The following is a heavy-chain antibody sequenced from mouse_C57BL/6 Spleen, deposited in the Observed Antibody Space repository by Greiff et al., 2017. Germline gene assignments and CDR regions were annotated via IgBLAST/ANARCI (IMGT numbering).Heavy chain of an antibody. J-gene: IGHJ3*01. Sequence: QVQLQQSGAELVRPGASVTLSCKASGYTFTDYEMHWVKQTPVHGLEWIGAIDPETGGTAYNQKFKGKAILTADKSSSTAYMGLRSLTSEDSAVDYCTRWGYYGSSYVFAYWGQGTLVTVSA. CDR1: GYTFTDYE. CDR3: TRWGYYGSSYVFAY. CDR2: IDPETGGT. V-gene: IGHV1-15*01. D-gene: IGHD1-1*01.